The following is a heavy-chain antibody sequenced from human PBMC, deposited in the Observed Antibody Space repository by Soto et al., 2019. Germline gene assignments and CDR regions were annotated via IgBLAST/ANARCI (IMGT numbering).Heavy chain of an antibody. Sequence: GGSLRLSCAASGFTFSSYGMHWVRQAPGKGLEWVAVISYDGSNKYYADSVKGRFTISRDNSKNTLYLQMNSLRAEDTAVYYCAKDREYYFDYWGQGTLVTVSS. D-gene: IGHD3-10*01. CDR1: GFTFSSYG. V-gene: IGHV3-30*18. CDR3: AKDREYYFDY. CDR2: ISYDGSNK. J-gene: IGHJ4*02.